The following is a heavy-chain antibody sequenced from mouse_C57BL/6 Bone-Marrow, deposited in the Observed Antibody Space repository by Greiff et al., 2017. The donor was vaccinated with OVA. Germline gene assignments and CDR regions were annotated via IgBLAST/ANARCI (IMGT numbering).Heavy chain of an antibody. CDR3: ARGLLRAMDY. CDR2: IDPSDSYP. D-gene: IGHD1-1*01. CDR1: GYTFTSYW. Sequence: QVQLQQPGAELVMPGASVKLSCKASGYTFTSYWMHWVKQRPGQGLEWIGEIDPSDSYPNYNQKFKGKSTLTVDKSSSTAYMQLSSLTSEDAAVYYCARGLLRAMDYWGQGTSVTVSS. J-gene: IGHJ4*01. V-gene: IGHV1-69*01.